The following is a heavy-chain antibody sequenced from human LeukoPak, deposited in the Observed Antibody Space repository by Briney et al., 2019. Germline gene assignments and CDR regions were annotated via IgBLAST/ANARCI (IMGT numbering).Heavy chain of an antibody. CDR2: INGDGSEK. CDR1: GFTFSRFW. V-gene: IGHV3-7*04. CDR3: ARDSSAEKGQQLAN. D-gene: IGHD6-13*01. J-gene: IGHJ4*02. Sequence: PGGSLRLSCAASGFTFSRFWMSWVRQAPGKGLEYAANINGDGSEKYYVDSVKGRFTISRDNVRNSLFLQMSSLRVEDTAVYYCARDSSAEKGQQLANWGQGTLVTVST.